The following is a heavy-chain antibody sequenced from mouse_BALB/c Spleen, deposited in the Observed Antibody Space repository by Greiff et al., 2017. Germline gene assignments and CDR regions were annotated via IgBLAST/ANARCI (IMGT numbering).Heavy chain of an antibody. D-gene: IGHD2-1*01. J-gene: IGHJ3*01. CDR1: GYTFTSYW. CDR3: ASWDGNYPAY. V-gene: IGHV1-7*01. CDR2: INPSTGYT. Sequence: VQLQQSGAELAKPGASVKMSCKASGYTFTSYWMHWVKQRPGQGLEWIGYINPSTGYTEYNQKFKDKATLTADKSSSTAYMQLSSLTSEDSAVYYCASWDGNYPAYWGQGTLVTVSA.